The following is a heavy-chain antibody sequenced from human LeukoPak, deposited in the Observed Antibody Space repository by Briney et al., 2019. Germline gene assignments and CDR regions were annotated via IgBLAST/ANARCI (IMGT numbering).Heavy chain of an antibody. Sequence: AGGSLRPSCAASGFTFSSYAMSWVRQAPGKGLEWVSAISGSGGSTYYADSVKGRFTISRDNSKNTLYLQMSSLRAEDTAVYYCATLRYSSSWPDAFDIWGQGTMVTVSS. CDR1: GFTFSSYA. J-gene: IGHJ3*02. CDR3: ATLRYSSSWPDAFDI. V-gene: IGHV3-23*01. D-gene: IGHD6-13*01. CDR2: ISGSGGST.